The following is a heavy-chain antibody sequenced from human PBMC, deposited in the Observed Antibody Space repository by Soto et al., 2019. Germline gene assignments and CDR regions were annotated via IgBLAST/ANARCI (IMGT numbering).Heavy chain of an antibody. J-gene: IGHJ4*02. CDR2: FNTYTGNT. V-gene: IGHV1-18*01. CDR3: ARAQPPTESDY. D-gene: IGHD2-2*01. CDR1: GYAFTNYG. Sequence: QVQLVQSGAEVKKPGASVKVSCKASGYAFTNYGISWVRQAPVQGLEWMGWFNTYTGNTNYAQKFQGRVTMTTDTPTRTAHMERRSRRTDDTAVYYWARAQPPTESDYWGQGTLVTVSS.